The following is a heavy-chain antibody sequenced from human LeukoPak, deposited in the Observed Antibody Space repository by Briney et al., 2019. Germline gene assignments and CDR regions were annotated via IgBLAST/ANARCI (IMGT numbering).Heavy chain of an antibody. J-gene: IGHJ3*02. Sequence: SETLSLTCTVSGGSISSYYWSWIRQPPGKGLEWIGYIYYSGSTNYNPSLKSRVTISVDTSKNQFSLKLSSVTAADTAVYYCASDYSSGSYGGVFDIWGQGTMVTVSS. D-gene: IGHD3-10*01. V-gene: IGHV4-59*01. CDR3: ASDYSSGSYGGVFDI. CDR1: GGSISSYY. CDR2: IYYSGST.